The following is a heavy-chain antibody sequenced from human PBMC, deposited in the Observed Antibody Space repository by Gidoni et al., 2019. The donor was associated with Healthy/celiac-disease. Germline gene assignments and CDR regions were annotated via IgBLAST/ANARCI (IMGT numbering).Heavy chain of an antibody. J-gene: IGHJ4*02. CDR2: MSVSGGST. CDR1: GITFSIYA. V-gene: IGHV3-23*04. Sequence: EVQLVESGGGLVQPGGSLRLPCAASGITFSIYAMSWVRQAPGRGLEWVSAMSVSGGSTYYADSVKGRFTISRDNSKNTLYLQMNSLRADDTAVYYCAKEGEGSGYFDYWGQGTLVTVSS. D-gene: IGHD6-19*01. CDR3: AKEGEGSGYFDY.